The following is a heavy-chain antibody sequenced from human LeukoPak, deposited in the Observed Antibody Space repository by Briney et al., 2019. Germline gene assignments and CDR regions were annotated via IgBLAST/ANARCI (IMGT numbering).Heavy chain of an antibody. Sequence: PSETLPLTCAVYGGSFSGYYWSWIRQPPGKGLEWIGEINHSGSTNYNPSLKSRVTISVDTSKNQFSLKLSSVTAADTAVYYCARGRILGPWGQGTLVTVSS. CDR2: INHSGST. CDR1: GGSFSGYY. CDR3: ARGRILGP. V-gene: IGHV4-34*01. J-gene: IGHJ5*02.